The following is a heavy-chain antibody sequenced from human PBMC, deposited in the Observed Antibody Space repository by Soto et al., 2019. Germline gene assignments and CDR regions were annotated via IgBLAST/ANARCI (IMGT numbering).Heavy chain of an antibody. J-gene: IGHJ5*02. CDR2: ITPIFGTA. V-gene: IGHV1-69*13. Sequence: SVKVSCKASGGTFSSYAISWVRQAPGQGLEWMGGITPIFGTANYAQKFQGRVTITADESTSTAYMELSSLRSEDTAVYYCGYSHYYHSSGLNWFDTWGQGTLVTVSS. CDR3: GYSHYYHSSGLNWFDT. D-gene: IGHD3-22*01. CDR1: GGTFSSYA.